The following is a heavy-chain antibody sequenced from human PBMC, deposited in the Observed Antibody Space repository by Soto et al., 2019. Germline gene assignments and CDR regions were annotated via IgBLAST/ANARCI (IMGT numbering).Heavy chain of an antibody. CDR2: ISYGGAT. D-gene: IGHD1-1*01. CDR1: VASISSASYY. V-gene: IGHV4-39*01. J-gene: IGHJ4*02. Sequence: WETLSLTCTFSVASISSASYYWAWIRQAPGKGLEWIGAISYGGATYHNPSLRSRITISVDPSKSQFSLDLTSVSAADTSFCFCARHRRETGTYDQPLEHWGQRTSVTGS. CDR3: ARHRRETGTYDQPLEH.